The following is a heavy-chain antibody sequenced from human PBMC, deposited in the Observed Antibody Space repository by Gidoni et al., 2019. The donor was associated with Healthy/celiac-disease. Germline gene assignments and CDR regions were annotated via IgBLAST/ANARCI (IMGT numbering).Heavy chain of an antibody. V-gene: IGHV4-34*01. D-gene: IGHD6-13*01. Sequence: QVQLQQWGAGLLKSSETLSLTCAVYGGSFRGYYWSWIRQPPGKGLEWIGELTHSGSTNYNPSRKSRVTISVDTSKNQFSLKLSSVTAADTAVYYCARGAAAGPTGSDNWGQGTLVTVSS. CDR3: ARGAAAGPTGSDN. CDR1: GGSFRGYY. CDR2: LTHSGST. J-gene: IGHJ4*02.